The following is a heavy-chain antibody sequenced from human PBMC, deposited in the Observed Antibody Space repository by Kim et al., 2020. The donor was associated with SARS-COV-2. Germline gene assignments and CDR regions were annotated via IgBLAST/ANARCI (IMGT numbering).Heavy chain of an antibody. CDR3: ASLLGYCSSTSCYTHYLLGDNYYYGMDV. D-gene: IGHD2-2*02. CDR2: IIPIFGTA. CDR1: GGTFSSYA. J-gene: IGHJ6*02. Sequence: SVKVSCKASGGTFSSYAISWVRQAPGQGLEWMGGIIPIFGTANYAQKFQGRVTITADESTSTAYMELSSLRSEDTAVYYCASLLGYCSSTSCYTHYLLGDNYYYGMDVWGQGTTVTVSS. V-gene: IGHV1-69*13.